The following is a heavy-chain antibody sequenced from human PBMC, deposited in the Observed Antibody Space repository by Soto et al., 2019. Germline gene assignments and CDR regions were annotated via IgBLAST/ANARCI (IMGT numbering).Heavy chain of an antibody. CDR1: GYTFTSYD. D-gene: IGHD3-10*01. J-gene: IGHJ5*02. CDR2: MNPNSGNT. Sequence: ASVKVSCKAAGYTFTSYDINWVRQATGQGLEWMGWMNPNSGNTAYALKFQGRVTMTRNTSISTAYMELSSLRSEDTAVYCCAREGEGSGFDPWGQGTLVTVSS. V-gene: IGHV1-8*01. CDR3: AREGEGSGFDP.